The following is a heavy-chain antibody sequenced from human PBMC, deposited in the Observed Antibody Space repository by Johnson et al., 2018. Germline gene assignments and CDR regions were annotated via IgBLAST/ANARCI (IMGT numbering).Heavy chain of an antibody. Sequence: QVQLVESGGGVVQPGRSLRLSCAASGFTFSSYGMHWVRQAPGKGLEWVAVISYDGSNKYYADSVKGRFTISRDTSKNTLYLQMNSLRAEDTAVYYCAKVLSMIQYYYDSRGFRAFRTPLDYWGQGTMVTVSS. J-gene: IGHJ4*02. CDR1: GFTFSSYG. CDR2: ISYDGSNK. D-gene: IGHD3-22*01. CDR3: AKVLSMIQYYYDSRGFRAFRTPLDY. V-gene: IGHV3-30*18.